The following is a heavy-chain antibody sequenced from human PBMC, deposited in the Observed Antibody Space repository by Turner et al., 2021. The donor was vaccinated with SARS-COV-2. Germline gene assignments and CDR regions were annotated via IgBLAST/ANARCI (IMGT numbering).Heavy chain of an antibody. J-gene: IGHJ6*02. CDR1: GFTFSSHG. CDR2: ISYDGSSK. V-gene: IGHV3-30*18. Sequence: QVRLVESGGGVVQPGRSLRLSGLASGFTFSSHGMHWVRQAPGKGLEWVAAISYDGSSKFYADFVKGRFTISRDDSSNTVYVEINSLRPEDTAVFYCAKDDGGLATTTYGMDVWGQGTTVTVSS. CDR3: AKDDGGLATTTYGMDV. D-gene: IGHD3-16*01.